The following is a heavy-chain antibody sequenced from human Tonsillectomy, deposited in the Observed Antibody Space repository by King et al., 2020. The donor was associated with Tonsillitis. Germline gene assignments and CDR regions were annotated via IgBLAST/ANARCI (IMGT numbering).Heavy chain of an antibody. CDR1: GFTFNKYA. J-gene: IGHJ4*02. V-gene: IGHV3-64D*06. CDR3: VKDRTGGIYGVISDLDS. D-gene: IGHD3-16*01. Sequence: VQLVESGGGLVHPVESLRLSCSASGFTFNKYAMHWVRQAPGKGLEYVSAIRNRGDSTYYADSVRGRFTISRDNSKNTLYLQMSSLRPEDTAVYYCVKDRTGGIYGVISDLDSGGQGTLV. CDR2: IRNRGDST.